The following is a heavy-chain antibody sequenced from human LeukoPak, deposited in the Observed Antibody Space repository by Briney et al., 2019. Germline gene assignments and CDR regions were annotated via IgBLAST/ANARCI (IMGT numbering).Heavy chain of an antibody. D-gene: IGHD3-22*01. CDR1: GFSLSTSGMC. CDR2: IDWDDDK. V-gene: IGHV2-70*11. Sequence: SGPALVKPTQTLTLTWTFSGFSLSTSGMCVSWIRQPPGKALEWLARIDWDDDKYYSTSLKTRLTISKDTSKNQVVFTMTNMAPVDTATYYCARISYFDSSGYYYDHFDYWGQGTLVTVSS. CDR3: ARISYFDSSGYYYDHFDY. J-gene: IGHJ4*02.